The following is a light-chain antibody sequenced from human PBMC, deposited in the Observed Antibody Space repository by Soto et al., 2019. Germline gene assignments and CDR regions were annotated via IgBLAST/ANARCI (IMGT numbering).Light chain of an antibody. V-gene: IGKV3-11*01. CDR3: QQRNTWPPVT. CDR2: GAF. Sequence: IVMTQSPATLSVSPGERATLSCRASQSVSSNLAWYQQKPGQAPRLLIYGAFNRATGIPARFSGSGSGADFTLTISSLEPEDFAIYYCQQRNTWPPVTFGQGTKVDIK. J-gene: IGKJ1*01. CDR1: QSVSSN.